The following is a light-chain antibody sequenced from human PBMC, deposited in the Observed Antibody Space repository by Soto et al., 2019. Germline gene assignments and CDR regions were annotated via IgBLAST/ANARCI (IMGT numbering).Light chain of an antibody. CDR3: QQYNNWPLT. Sequence: IVMTQSPATLSVSPGERATLSCRASQSVGSNLAWYQQTPGQAPRLLMYGAPTRAAGLPARFSGSGSGTDFTLTISSLQSEDFAVYYCQQYNNWPLTFGGGTKVEIK. J-gene: IGKJ4*01. CDR1: QSVGSN. V-gene: IGKV3-15*01. CDR2: GAP.